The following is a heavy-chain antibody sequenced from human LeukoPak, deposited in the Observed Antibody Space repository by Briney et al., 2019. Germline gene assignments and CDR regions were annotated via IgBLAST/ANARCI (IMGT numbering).Heavy chain of an antibody. V-gene: IGHV4-61*02. Sequence: ASETLSLTCTVSGGSISSGSYYWSWIRQPAGKGLEWIGRIYTSGSTNYNPSLKSRVTISVDTSKNQFSLKLSSVTAADTAVYYCARMPPPPTAMDYSYYMDVWGKGTTVTVSS. CDR3: ARMPPPPTAMDYSYYMDV. J-gene: IGHJ6*03. CDR1: GGSISSGSYY. CDR2: IYTSGST. D-gene: IGHD2-2*01.